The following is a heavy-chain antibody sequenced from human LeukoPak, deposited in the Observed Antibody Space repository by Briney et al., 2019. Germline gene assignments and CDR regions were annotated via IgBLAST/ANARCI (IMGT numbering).Heavy chain of an antibody. D-gene: IGHD4-17*01. J-gene: IGHJ2*01. Sequence: GASVKVSCKASGYTLTSYGISWVRQAPGQGLEWRGSISAYNGNTNYAQKLQGRVTMTTDTSTSTAYMELRSLRSDDTAVYYCVVYGDYSHGWYFDLWGRGTLVTVSS. CDR3: VVYGDYSHGWYFDL. CDR2: ISAYNGNT. CDR1: GYTLTSYG. V-gene: IGHV1-18*01.